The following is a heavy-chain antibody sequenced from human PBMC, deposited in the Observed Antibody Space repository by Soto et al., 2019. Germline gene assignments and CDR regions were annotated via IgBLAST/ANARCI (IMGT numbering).Heavy chain of an antibody. CDR3: ARGHKFGGNSDAFDI. D-gene: IGHD2-21*02. CDR2: ILPIFGTA. J-gene: IGHJ3*02. CDR1: GGTFSTSS. V-gene: IGHV1-69*15. Sequence: QVQLVQPGAEVKKPGSSVKVSCKASGGTFSTSSMNWVRQAPEQGPEWMGNILPIFGTAAYAQKFQGRVTIPANESTKTVYMELRSLSSADTAVYYCARGHKFGGNSDAFDIWGQGTVVTVSS.